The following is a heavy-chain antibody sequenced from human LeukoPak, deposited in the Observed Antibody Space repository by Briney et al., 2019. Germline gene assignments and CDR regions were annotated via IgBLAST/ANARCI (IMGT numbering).Heavy chain of an antibody. V-gene: IGHV4-4*07. D-gene: IGHD6-13*01. CDR2: IYTTGTA. CDR3: AREELVDYYYYMDV. Sequence: SETLSLTCLLSGGSIGPYYWSWTRQAAGKGPEWIGRIYTTGTADYNPSLKGRVFLSVDTSMNQFSLKVSSVTAADTAVYYCAREELVDYYYYMDVWGKGTTVTVSS. J-gene: IGHJ6*03. CDR1: GGSIGPYY.